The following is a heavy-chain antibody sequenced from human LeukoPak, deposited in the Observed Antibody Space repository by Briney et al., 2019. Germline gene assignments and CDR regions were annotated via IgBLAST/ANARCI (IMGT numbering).Heavy chain of an antibody. CDR2: MNPNSGNT. V-gene: IGHV1-8*01. Sequence: ASVKVSCKASGYTFTSYDINWVRQATGQGLEWMGWMNPNSGNTGYAQKLQGRVTMTRNTSISTAYMELSSLRSEDTAVYYCARAPGGYFDWLSYYYHMDVWGKGTTVTISS. J-gene: IGHJ6*03. D-gene: IGHD3-9*01. CDR3: ARAPGGYFDWLSYYYHMDV. CDR1: GYTFTSYD.